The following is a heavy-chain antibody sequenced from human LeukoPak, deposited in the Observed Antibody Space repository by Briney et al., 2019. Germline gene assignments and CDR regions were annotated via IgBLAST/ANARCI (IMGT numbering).Heavy chain of an antibody. CDR3: ARGLVSGSQRGYFDY. Sequence: PGTSLRLSCAASEFTFSHYAMHWVRQAPGKGLEWVAVISYDGSNKYYADSVKGRFTISRDNSKNTLYLQTNSLRTDDTAVYHCARGLVSGSQRGYFDYWGHGALVTVSS. J-gene: IGHJ4*01. CDR1: EFTFSHYA. D-gene: IGHD1-26*01. CDR2: ISYDGSNK. V-gene: IGHV3-30-3*01.